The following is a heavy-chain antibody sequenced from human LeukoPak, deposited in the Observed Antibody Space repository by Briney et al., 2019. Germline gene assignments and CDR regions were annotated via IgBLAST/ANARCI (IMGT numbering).Heavy chain of an antibody. CDR3: AREPIPENTGRSSWFDP. D-gene: IGHD2-21*01. V-gene: IGHV4-30-4*01. J-gene: IGHJ5*02. CDR2: IYYSGST. CDR1: GGSISSGDYY. Sequence: MASETLSLTYTVSGGSISSGDYYWSWIRQRPAKGLEWIGYIYYSGSTYYNPSLKSRVTISVDTSKNQFSLKLSSVTAADTAVYYCAREPIPENTGRSSWFDPWGQGTLVTVSS.